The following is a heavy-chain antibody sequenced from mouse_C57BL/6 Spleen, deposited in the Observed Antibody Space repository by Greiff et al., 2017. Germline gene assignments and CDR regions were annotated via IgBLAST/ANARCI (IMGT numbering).Heavy chain of an antibody. CDR2: INPNYGTT. CDR3: ARLAGYYGYDEGYFDV. Sequence: EVQLQQSGPELVKPGASVKISCKASGYSFTDYNMNWVKQSNGKSLEWIGVINPNYGTTSYNQKFKGKATLTVDQSSSTAYMPLNSLTSEDSAVYYCARLAGYYGYDEGYFDVGGTGTTVTVSS. CDR1: GYSFTDYN. V-gene: IGHV1-39*01. J-gene: IGHJ1*03. D-gene: IGHD2-2*01.